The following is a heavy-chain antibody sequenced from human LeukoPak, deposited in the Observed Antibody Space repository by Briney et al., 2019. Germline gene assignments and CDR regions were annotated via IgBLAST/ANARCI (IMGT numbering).Heavy chain of an antibody. CDR1: GFTVSSNY. Sequence: GGSLRLSCAASGFTVSSNYMSWVRQAPGKGLEWVSVIYSGGSTYYADSVKGRFTISRDNSKNTLYLQMNSLRAEDTAVYYCARVKLRYFDWPISVTPWFDPWGQGTLVTVSS. V-gene: IGHV3-66*01. CDR3: ARVKLRYFDWPISVTPWFDP. J-gene: IGHJ5*02. D-gene: IGHD3-9*01. CDR2: IYSGGST.